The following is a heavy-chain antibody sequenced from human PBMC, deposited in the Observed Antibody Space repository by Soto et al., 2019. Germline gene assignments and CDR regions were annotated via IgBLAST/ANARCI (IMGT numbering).Heavy chain of an antibody. CDR1: GYTFTGYY. D-gene: IGHD2-21*02. Sequence: ASVKVSCKASGYTFTGYYIHWVRQAPGQGLEWMGWINPKSGGKKYENKFHGCVTMTRDTSISTAYMELSRLSYDDKAVYYCARVKVTPKPHDDFDIWGQGTMVTVSS. CDR2: INPKSGGK. J-gene: IGHJ3*02. V-gene: IGHV1-2*04. CDR3: ARVKVTPKPHDDFDI.